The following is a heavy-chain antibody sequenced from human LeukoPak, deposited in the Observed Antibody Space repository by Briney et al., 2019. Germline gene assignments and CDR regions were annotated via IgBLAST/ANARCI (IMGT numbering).Heavy chain of an antibody. Sequence: PSQTLSLTCTVSGGSISSGSYYWSWIRQPAGKGLEWIGRIYTSGSTNYNPSLKSRVTISVDTSKNQFSLKLSSVTAADTAVYYCATKYGDHRGFGYWGQGTLVTVSS. D-gene: IGHD2-21*01. J-gene: IGHJ4*02. CDR1: GGSISSGSYY. V-gene: IGHV4-61*02. CDR2: IYTSGST. CDR3: ATKYGDHRGFGY.